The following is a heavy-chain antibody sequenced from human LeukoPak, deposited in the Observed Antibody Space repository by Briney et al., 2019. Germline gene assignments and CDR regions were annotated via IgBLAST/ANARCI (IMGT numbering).Heavy chain of an antibody. CDR1: GDTFIGYY. CDR3: AKMGRAVAGDNY. CDR2: IDPNNGGT. V-gene: IGHV1-2*02. Sequence: GASVKVSCKASGDTFIGYYMHWVRQAPGQGLEWMGWIDPNNGGTHYAQKFQGRVTMTRDASISTAYVELSRLRSDDSAVYYCAKMGRAVAGDNYWGQGTLVTVSS. J-gene: IGHJ4*02. D-gene: IGHD6-19*01.